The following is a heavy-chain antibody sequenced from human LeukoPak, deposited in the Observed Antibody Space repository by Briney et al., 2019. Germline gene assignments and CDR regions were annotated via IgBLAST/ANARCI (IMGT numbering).Heavy chain of an antibody. CDR2: LYYSGST. CDR3: ARGCYGHEFDS. Sequence: SETLSLTCTVSGGSISSSSYYWGWIRQPPGKGLEWIGSLYYSGSTYYNPSLKSRVTMSLDASKNQFSLKLSSVTAADSAVYYCARGCYGHEFDSWGQGTLVTVSS. D-gene: IGHD2-2*01. J-gene: IGHJ4*02. CDR1: GGSISSSSYY. V-gene: IGHV4-39*07.